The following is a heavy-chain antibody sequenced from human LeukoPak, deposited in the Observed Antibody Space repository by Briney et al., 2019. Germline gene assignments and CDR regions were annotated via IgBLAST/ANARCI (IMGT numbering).Heavy chain of an antibody. D-gene: IGHD3-22*01. CDR3: AKGSYYDSSGSFYFDS. V-gene: IGHV3-23*01. Sequence: PGGSLRLSCAASGFTFSSYAMSWVRQAPGKGLEWVSGISGSGDNTYYADSVKGRFTISRDNSNSTLYVQVNSLGTEDTAAYYCAKGSYYDSSGSFYFDSWGQGTLVTVSS. J-gene: IGHJ4*02. CDR2: ISGSGDNT. CDR1: GFTFSSYA.